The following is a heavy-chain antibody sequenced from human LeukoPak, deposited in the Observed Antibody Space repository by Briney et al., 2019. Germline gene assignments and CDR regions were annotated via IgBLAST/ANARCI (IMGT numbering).Heavy chain of an antibody. CDR1: GFTFSNYG. D-gene: IGHD2-2*01. CDR3: AKTRADYYYYMDV. J-gene: IGHJ6*03. CDR2: VSSSGSTI. Sequence: PGRSLRLSCAASGFTFSNYGMHWVRQAPGKGLEWVSYVSSSGSTIYYADSVKGRFTISRDNAKNSLYLQMNSLRPEDTAVYYCAKTRADYYYYMDVWGKGTTVTVSS. V-gene: IGHV3-48*04.